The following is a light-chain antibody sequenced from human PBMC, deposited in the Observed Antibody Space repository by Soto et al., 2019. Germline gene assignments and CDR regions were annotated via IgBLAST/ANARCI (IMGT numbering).Light chain of an antibody. J-gene: IGLJ7*01. V-gene: IGLV1-51*01. CDR2: DNN. CDR3: GTWDSSLSAAV. Sequence: QSVLTQPPSVSESPGQKVTISCSGSSSNIGSNFVSSYQQLPGTAPKLLIYDNNKRPSGIPDRFSGSKSGTSATLGISGLQSGDEADYYCGTWDSSLSAAVFGGGTQLTVL. CDR1: SSNIGSNF.